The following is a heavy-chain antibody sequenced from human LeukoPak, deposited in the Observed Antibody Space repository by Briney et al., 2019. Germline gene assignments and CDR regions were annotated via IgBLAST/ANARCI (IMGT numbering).Heavy chain of an antibody. CDR3: ARGDVVVPAAPLY. D-gene: IGHD2-2*01. V-gene: IGHV3-30-3*01. J-gene: IGHJ4*02. CDR2: ISYDGSNK. Sequence: GGSLRLSCAASGFTFSSYAMHWVRQAPGKGLEWVAVISYDGSNKYYADSVKGRFTISRDNSKNTLYLQMNSLRAEDTAVYYCARGDVVVPAAPLYWGQGTLVPVSS. CDR1: GFTFSSYA.